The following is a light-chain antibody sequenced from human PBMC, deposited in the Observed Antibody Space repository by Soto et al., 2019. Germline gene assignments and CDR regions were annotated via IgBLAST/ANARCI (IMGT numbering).Light chain of an antibody. CDR2: TNN. Sequence: QSVLTQPPSASGTPGQRVTISCSGSTSNIGRTSVSWYQQLPGTAPKLVIHTNNQRPSGVPDRFSGSKSGTSASLAISGLQSEDEADYYCAAWDDSLNGPVFGGGTKLTVL. V-gene: IGLV1-44*01. J-gene: IGLJ3*02. CDR3: AAWDDSLNGPV. CDR1: TSNIGRTS.